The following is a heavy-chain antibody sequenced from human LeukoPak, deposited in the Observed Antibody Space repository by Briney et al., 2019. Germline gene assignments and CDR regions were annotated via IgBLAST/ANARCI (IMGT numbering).Heavy chain of an antibody. J-gene: IGHJ4*02. CDR1: GYTFTGYY. CDR2: INPNSGGT. CDR3: ARDRGEAAAGTTDY. Sequence: ASVKVSCTASGYTFTGYYMHWVRQAPGQGLEWMGWINPNSGGTNYAQKFQGRVTMTRDTSISTAYMELSRLRSDDTAVYYCARDRGEAAAGTTDYWGQGTLVTVSS. D-gene: IGHD6-13*01. V-gene: IGHV1-2*02.